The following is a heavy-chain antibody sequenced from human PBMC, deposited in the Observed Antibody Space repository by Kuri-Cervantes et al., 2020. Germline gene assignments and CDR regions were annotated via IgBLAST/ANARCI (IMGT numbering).Heavy chain of an antibody. Sequence: GESLKISCAASGFTVSSNYMSWVRQAPGKGLEWVSVIYSGGSTYYADSVKGRFTIPRDNAKNSLYLQMNSLRAEDTAVYYCAKDGYGDYGFYYYGMDVWGQGTTVTVSS. D-gene: IGHD4-17*01. CDR3: AKDGYGDYGFYYYGMDV. CDR1: GFTVSSNY. CDR2: IYSGGST. V-gene: IGHV3-53*01. J-gene: IGHJ6*02.